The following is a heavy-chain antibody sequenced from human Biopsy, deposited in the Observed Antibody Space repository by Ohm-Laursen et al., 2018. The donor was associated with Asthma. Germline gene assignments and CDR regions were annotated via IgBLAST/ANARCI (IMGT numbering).Heavy chain of an antibody. CDR3: AKGEWELLEANFDY. CDR2: ISWNSGSI. D-gene: IGHD1-26*01. Sequence: SLRLSCAAPGFTFDDYAMHWVRQAPGKGLEWVSGISWNSGSIGYADSVKGRFTISRDNAKNSLYLQMNSLRAEGTALYYCAKGEWELLEANFDYWGQGTLVTVSS. V-gene: IGHV3-9*01. J-gene: IGHJ4*02. CDR1: GFTFDDYA.